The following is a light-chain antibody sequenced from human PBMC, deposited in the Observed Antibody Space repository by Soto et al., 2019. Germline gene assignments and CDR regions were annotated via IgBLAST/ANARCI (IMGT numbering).Light chain of an antibody. CDR1: QSISGW. V-gene: IGKV1-5*01. CDR3: QQYNSYSVNA. CDR2: DAS. Sequence: DIQITQSPYTLSASVGDRVTITCRASQSISGWLAWYQQKPGKAPKLLIYDASSLESGVPSRFSGSGSGTEFTLTISRLQPDDFATYYCQQYNSYSVNAFGQGTKVDIK. J-gene: IGKJ2*01.